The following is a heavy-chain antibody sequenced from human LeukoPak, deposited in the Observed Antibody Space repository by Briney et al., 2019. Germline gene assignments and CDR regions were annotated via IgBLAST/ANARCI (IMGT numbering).Heavy chain of an antibody. CDR3: AGDQGGATRIDY. J-gene: IGHJ4*02. V-gene: IGHV3-74*01. Sequence: PGGSLRLSCAASGFTFNTYWMHWVRQAPGKGLVWVSRINSDGRSTSYADPVKGRFTISRDNAKKTSYLQMNSLRAEETAVYYCAGDQGGATRIDYWGQGTLVTVSS. CDR1: GFTFNTYW. D-gene: IGHD1-26*01. CDR2: INSDGRST.